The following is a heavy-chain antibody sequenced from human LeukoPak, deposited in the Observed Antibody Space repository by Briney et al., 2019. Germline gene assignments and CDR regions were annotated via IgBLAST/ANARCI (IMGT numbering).Heavy chain of an antibody. CDR2: IYSGGTT. Sequence: GGSLRLSCAASGITVSSNYMSWVRQPPGKGLEWVSIIYSGGTTYYADSVQGRFTISRDNSKNTVYLQMNSLRVEDTAVYYCARDPRTTGKSNHGMDVWGQGTTVTVSS. CDR3: ARDPRTTGKSNHGMDV. V-gene: IGHV3-53*01. CDR1: GITVSSNY. J-gene: IGHJ6*02. D-gene: IGHD4-17*01.